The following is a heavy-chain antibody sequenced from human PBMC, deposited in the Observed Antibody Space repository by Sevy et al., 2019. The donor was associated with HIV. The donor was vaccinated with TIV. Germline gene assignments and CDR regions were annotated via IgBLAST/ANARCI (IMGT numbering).Heavy chain of an antibody. CDR3: ARGKSGYGYALNY. CDR2: ISSDGTT. D-gene: IGHD5-18*01. Sequence: GGSLRLSCAASRFTVSSNYMTWVRQVPGKGLEGVSVISSDGTTYHADSVKDRFTISRDNSKNTLYLQMNSLRAEDTAVYYCARGKSGYGYALNYWGQGTLVTVSS. CDR1: RFTVSSNY. V-gene: IGHV3-66*01. J-gene: IGHJ4*02.